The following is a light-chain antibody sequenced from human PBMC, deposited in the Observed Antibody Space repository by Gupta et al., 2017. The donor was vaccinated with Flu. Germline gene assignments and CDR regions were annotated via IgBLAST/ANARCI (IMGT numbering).Light chain of an antibody. Sequence: PATLSASPGETDTHTWRASQSVRSDFAWYQQKPGQAPRLLIYGASTRATGIPARFSGSGSRTEFTLTISSLQSEEFAVYYCQQENNWPFTFGRGTKVEIK. V-gene: IGKV3-15*01. CDR2: GAS. J-gene: IGKJ4*01. CDR3: QQENNWPFT. CDR1: QSVRSD.